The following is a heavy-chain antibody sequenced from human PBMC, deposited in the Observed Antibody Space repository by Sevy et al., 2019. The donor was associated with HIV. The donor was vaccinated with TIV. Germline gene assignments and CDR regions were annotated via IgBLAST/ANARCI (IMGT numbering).Heavy chain of an antibody. Sequence: ASVKVSCKASGGTFSSYAISWVRQAPGQGLEWMGGIIPIFGTANYAQKFQGRVTITADKSTSTAYMELSSLRSEDTAGYYCAREREVTIFAASNWFDPWGQGTLVTVSS. D-gene: IGHD3-3*01. J-gene: IGHJ5*02. V-gene: IGHV1-69*06. CDR3: AREREVTIFAASNWFDP. CDR1: GGTFSSYA. CDR2: IIPIFGTA.